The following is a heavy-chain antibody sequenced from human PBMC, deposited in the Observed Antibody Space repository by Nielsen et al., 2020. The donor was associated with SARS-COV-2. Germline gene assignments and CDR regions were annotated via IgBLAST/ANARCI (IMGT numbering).Heavy chain of an antibody. Sequence: GESLKISCTASGFALSAYGMDWVRQVPGRGLEWLAHIRMSDGATQYADSVKGRFTISRDNTKMYLQMNSLRVEDTAVYFCARGRGYSYGVYFDYWGQGTRVTVSP. CDR3: ARGRGYSYGVYFDY. D-gene: IGHD5-12*01. V-gene: IGHV3-48*04. J-gene: IGHJ4*02. CDR2: IRMSDGAT. CDR1: GFALSAYG.